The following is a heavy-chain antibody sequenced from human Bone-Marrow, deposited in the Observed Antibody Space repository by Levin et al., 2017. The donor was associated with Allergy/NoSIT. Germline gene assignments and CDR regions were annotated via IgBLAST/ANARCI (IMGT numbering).Heavy chain of an antibody. CDR1: GFGFDTYG. V-gene: IGHV3-33*01. J-gene: IGHJ4*02. Sequence: GESLKISCAGSGFGFDTYGMHWVRQAPGKELEWVAVIRYDGRSEYYAESVKGRFTISRDNSKNTLFLQMNSLRVEDTAVYYCARDPSRLPGPLEVLDSWGQGTKVTVSS. CDR3: ARDPSRLPGPLEVLDS. CDR2: IRYDGRSE. D-gene: IGHD5-12*01.